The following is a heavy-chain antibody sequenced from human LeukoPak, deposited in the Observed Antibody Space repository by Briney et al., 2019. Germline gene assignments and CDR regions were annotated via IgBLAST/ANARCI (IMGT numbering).Heavy chain of an antibody. CDR1: GGSFSGYY. V-gene: IGHV4-34*01. CDR3: ARGGRPNYVWGSYRYFFYFDY. D-gene: IGHD3-16*02. Sequence: PSETPSLTCAVYGGSFSGYYWSWIRQPPGKGLEWIGEINHSGSTNYNPSLKSRVTISVDTSKNQFSLKLSSVTAADTAVYYCARGGRPNYVWGSYRYFFYFDYWGQGTLVTVSS. CDR2: INHSGST. J-gene: IGHJ4*02.